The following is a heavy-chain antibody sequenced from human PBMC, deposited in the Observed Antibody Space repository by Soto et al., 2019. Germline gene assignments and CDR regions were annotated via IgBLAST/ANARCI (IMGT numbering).Heavy chain of an antibody. V-gene: IGHV3-21*01. CDR1: GFTFSSYS. D-gene: IGHD1-26*01. CDR2: ISSSSSYI. J-gene: IGHJ3*02. CDR3: ARHRAVVGATFDAFAI. Sequence: EVQLVESGGGLVKPGGSRRLSCAASGFTFSSYSMNWVRQAPGKGLEWVSSISSSSSYIYYADSVKGRFTISRDNAKNSVYLQMTGLRAEDTAVYYCARHRAVVGATFDAFAIWGHGKMVTVSS.